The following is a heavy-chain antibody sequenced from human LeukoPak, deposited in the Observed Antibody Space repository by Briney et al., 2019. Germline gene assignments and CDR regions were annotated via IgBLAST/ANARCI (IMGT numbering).Heavy chain of an antibody. CDR2: IKQDGSEK. V-gene: IGHV3-7*01. J-gene: IGHJ4*02. CDR1: GFTFSNYW. Sequence: PGGSLRLSCAASGFTFSNYWMSWVRQAPGKGLEWVAKIKQDGSEKYYVDSVKGRFTISRDNAKNSLSLQMNSLRAEDTAVYYCAKDYRPGSGWYFDYWGQGTLVTVSS. CDR3: AKDYRPGSGWYFDY. D-gene: IGHD6-19*01.